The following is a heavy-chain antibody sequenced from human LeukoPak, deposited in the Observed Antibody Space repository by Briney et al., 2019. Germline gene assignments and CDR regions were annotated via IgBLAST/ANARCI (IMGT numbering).Heavy chain of an antibody. V-gene: IGHV1-18*01. CDR1: GYTFTSYG. Sequence: ASVTVSCTASGYTFTSYGISWVRQAPGQGLEWMGWISAYNGNTNYAQKLQGRVTMTTDTSTSTAYMELRSLRSEDTAVYYCAREGRAGIQLWFVFDPWGQGTLVTVSS. CDR3: AREGRAGIQLWFVFDP. J-gene: IGHJ5*02. D-gene: IGHD5-18*01. CDR2: ISAYNGNT.